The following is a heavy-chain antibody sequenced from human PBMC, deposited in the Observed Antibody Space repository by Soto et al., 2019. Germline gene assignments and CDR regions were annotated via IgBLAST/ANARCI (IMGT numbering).Heavy chain of an antibody. CDR1: GGSISSGGYY. D-gene: IGHD6-6*01. Sequence: SETLSLTCAVSGGSISSGGYYWSWVRQHPGKGLEWIVYIYYSGSTYYNPSLKGRVTISVDTSKNQFSLKLSSVTAAATDVYSCARRDRSSSVNYFDYWGQGTLVTVSS. V-gene: IGHV4-31*11. CDR3: ARRDRSSSVNYFDY. J-gene: IGHJ4*02. CDR2: IYYSGST.